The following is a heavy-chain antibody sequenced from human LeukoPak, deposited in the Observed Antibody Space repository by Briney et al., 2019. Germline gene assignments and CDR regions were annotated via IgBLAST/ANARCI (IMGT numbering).Heavy chain of an antibody. CDR3: ARDLPYYGGKKGGADY. Sequence: PGRSLRLSCAASGFTFSSYGMHWVRQAPGKGLEWVAVIWYDGSNKYYADSVKGRFTISRDNSKNTLYLQMNSLRAEDTAVYYCARDLPYYGGKKGGADYWGQGTLVTVSS. CDR1: GFTFSSYG. D-gene: IGHD4-23*01. J-gene: IGHJ4*02. CDR2: IWYDGSNK. V-gene: IGHV3-33*01.